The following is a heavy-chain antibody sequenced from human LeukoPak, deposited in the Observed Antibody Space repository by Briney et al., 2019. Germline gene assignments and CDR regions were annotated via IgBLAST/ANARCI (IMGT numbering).Heavy chain of an antibody. D-gene: IGHD3-22*01. CDR2: ISSSSSYI. J-gene: IGHJ3*02. Sequence: GGSLRLSCAASGFTFSSYSMNWVRQAPGKGLEWVSSISSSSSYIYYADSVKGRFTISRDNAKNSLYLQMNSLRAEDTAVYYCARDSPDDSSGYYLPGDAFDIWGQGTMVTVSS. CDR3: ARDSPDDSSGYYLPGDAFDI. CDR1: GFTFSSYS. V-gene: IGHV3-21*01.